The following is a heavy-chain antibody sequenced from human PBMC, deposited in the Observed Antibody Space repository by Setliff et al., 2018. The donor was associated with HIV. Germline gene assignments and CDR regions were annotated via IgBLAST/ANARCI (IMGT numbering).Heavy chain of an antibody. Sequence: SETLSLTCVISGGSMGSHYWSWIRQSPGKGLEWIGNIHYTGISDINPSLKRRATISLDRPKIQFSLKLTSVTAADTAVYYCALFSVDRGVEDYWGQGTLVTVSS. D-gene: IGHD2-15*01. V-gene: IGHV4-34*04. CDR3: ALFSVDRGVEDY. CDR1: GGSMGSHY. CDR2: IHYTGIS. J-gene: IGHJ4*02.